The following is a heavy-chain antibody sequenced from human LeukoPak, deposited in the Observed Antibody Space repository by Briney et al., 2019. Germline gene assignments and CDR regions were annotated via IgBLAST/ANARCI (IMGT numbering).Heavy chain of an antibody. CDR1: GGSISSYY. Sequence: SETLSLTCTVSGGSISSYYWSWIRQPPGKGLEWIGYIYYSGSTNYNPSLKSRVTISVDTSKNQFSLKLSSVTAADTAVYYCARLKAGHDYDFWSGPDYHPAKYYFDYWGQGTLVTVSS. CDR3: ARLKAGHDYDFWSGPDYHPAKYYFDY. D-gene: IGHD3-3*01. V-gene: IGHV4-59*12. J-gene: IGHJ4*02. CDR2: IYYSGST.